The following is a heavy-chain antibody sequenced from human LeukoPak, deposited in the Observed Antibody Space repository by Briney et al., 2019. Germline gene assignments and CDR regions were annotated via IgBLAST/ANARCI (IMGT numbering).Heavy chain of an antibody. CDR1: GGSISSSNW. CDR3: ARAPFYYYMDV. Sequence: SGTLSLTCAVSGGSISSSNWWSWVRQPPGKGLEWIGEIYHSGSTNYNPSFKSRVTISVDTSKNQFSLKLSSVTAADTAVYYCARAPFYYYMDVWGKGTTVTISS. J-gene: IGHJ6*03. V-gene: IGHV4-4*02. CDR2: IYHSGST. D-gene: IGHD3-16*01.